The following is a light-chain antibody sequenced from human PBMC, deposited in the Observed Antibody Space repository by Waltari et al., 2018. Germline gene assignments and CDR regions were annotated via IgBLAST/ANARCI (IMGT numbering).Light chain of an antibody. V-gene: IGLV2-8*01. Sequence: QSALTQPPSASGSPGQSVTISCPGTSSDVGYYNLVSWYQQHPGQAPKLIISEVSKRPSGVPDRFSGSKSGNTASLTVSGLQAEDEADYYCSSHGGSDYFYVFGSGTTVTVL. CDR3: SSHGGSDYFYV. J-gene: IGLJ1*01. CDR2: EVS. CDR1: SSDVGYYNL.